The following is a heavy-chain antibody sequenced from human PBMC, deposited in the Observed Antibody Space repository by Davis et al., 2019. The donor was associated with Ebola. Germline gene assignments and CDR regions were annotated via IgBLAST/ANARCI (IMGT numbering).Heavy chain of an antibody. CDR1: GYTFTNYA. CDR2: INAGNGNT. CDR3: AEGDSSSWSQILGSSYFDP. D-gene: IGHD6-13*01. Sequence: ASVKVSCKASGYTFTNYAIHWVRQAPGQRLEWMGWINAGNGNTKSSQKLQDRVRINRDTSANVAYMELSNLRFEDTAVYYCAEGDSSSWSQILGSSYFDPWGQGTLVTVSS. V-gene: IGHV1-3*01. J-gene: IGHJ5*02.